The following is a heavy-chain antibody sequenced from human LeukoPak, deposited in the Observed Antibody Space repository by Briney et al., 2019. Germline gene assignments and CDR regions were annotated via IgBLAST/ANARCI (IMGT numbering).Heavy chain of an antibody. CDR1: GFTFDDYA. D-gene: IGHD5-18*01. J-gene: IGHJ4*02. V-gene: IGHV3-43*02. CDR2: ISGDGGST. CDR3: ARDRGGDGYCFDH. Sequence: PGGSLRLSCAASGFTFDDYAMHWVRQAPGKGPEWVSLISGDGGSTYYADSVKGRFSISRDNSKNTIYLQMDRLRVEDTAVYYCARDRGGDGYCFDHWGQGTLVTVSS.